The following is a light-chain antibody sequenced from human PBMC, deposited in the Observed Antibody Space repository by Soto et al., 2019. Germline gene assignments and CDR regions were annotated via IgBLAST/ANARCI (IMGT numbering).Light chain of an antibody. Sequence: QSVLTQTPSMSGAPGQRVTISCTGSSSNIGAGYDVHWYQQLPGTAPKLLIYGNSNRPSGVPDRVSGSKSGTSASLAITGLQAEDEADYYCQSYDNSVSSYVFGTGTKVTVL. CDR2: GNS. CDR1: SSNIGAGYD. CDR3: QSYDNSVSSYV. V-gene: IGLV1-40*01. J-gene: IGLJ1*01.